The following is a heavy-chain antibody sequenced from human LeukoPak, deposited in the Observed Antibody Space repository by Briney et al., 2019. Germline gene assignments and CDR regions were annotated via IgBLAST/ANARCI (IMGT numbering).Heavy chain of an antibody. CDR3: ARLGSFVWSGYYSLDY. V-gene: IGHV4-59*01. CDR2: IYYSGST. J-gene: IGHJ4*02. CDR1: GGSISSYY. D-gene: IGHD3-3*01. Sequence: SETLSLTCTVSGGSISSYYWSWIRQPPGKGLEWIGYIYYSGSTNYNPSLKSRVTISADTSKNQFSLKLSSVTAADTAVYYCARLGSFVWSGYYSLDYWGQGTLVTVSS.